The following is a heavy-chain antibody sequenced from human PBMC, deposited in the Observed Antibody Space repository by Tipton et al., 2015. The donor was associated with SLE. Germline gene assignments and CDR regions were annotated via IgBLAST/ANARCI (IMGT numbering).Heavy chain of an antibody. CDR2: FYSGGSR. V-gene: IGHV3-53*05. Sequence: SLRLSCAASGFTFSSYSMNWVRQAPGKGLEWVSVFYSGGSRYYADSVKGRFTISRDTSKNTLYLQMNSLRAEDTGVYYCARDATGLDAYDIWGQGTMVTVSS. J-gene: IGHJ3*02. CDR1: GFTFSSYS. D-gene: IGHD3-9*01. CDR3: ARDATGLDAYDI.